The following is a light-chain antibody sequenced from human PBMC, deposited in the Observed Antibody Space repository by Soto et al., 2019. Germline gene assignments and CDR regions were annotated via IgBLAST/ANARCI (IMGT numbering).Light chain of an antibody. CDR2: DAS. CDR1: QSVSSY. Sequence: EIVLTQSPATLSLSPGDRATLSCRASQSVSSYLAWYQQKPGQAPRLLIYDASNRAAGIPARFSGSGSGTDFTLTISSLEPEDLAVYYCQQRSNWPSWTFGQGTKVDI. CDR3: QQRSNWPSWT. J-gene: IGKJ1*01. V-gene: IGKV3-11*01.